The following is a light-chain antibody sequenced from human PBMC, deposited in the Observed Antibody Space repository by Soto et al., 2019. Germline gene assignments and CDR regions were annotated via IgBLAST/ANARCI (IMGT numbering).Light chain of an antibody. V-gene: IGKV3-20*01. CDR1: QSVSSSH. CDR3: LQIFS. J-gene: IGKJ5*01. Sequence: ANLYSRASQSVSSSHLAWYQHKPGQAPRLLIYGASSRATGIPGRFSGSGSGTDFTPTINIREPDEFALCSSLQIFSSGHGALLEIK. CDR2: GAS.